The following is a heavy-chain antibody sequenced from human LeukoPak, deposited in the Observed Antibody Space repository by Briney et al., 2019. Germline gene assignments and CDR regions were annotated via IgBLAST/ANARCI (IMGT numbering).Heavy chain of an antibody. Sequence: ASVKVSCKASGGTFSSYAISWVRQAPGQGLEWMGGIIPIFGTANYAQKFQGRVTITADKSMSTAYMELSSLRSDDTAVYYCARGAAAGYFDYWGQGTLVTVSS. D-gene: IGHD6-19*01. J-gene: IGHJ4*02. CDR2: IIPIFGTA. CDR1: GGTFSSYA. V-gene: IGHV1-69*06. CDR3: ARGAAAGYFDY.